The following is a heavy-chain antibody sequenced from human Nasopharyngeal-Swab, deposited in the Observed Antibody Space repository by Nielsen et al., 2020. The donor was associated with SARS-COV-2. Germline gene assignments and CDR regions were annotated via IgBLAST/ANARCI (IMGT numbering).Heavy chain of an antibody. D-gene: IGHD2-2*01. V-gene: IGHV3-48*03. Sequence: GESLKISCAASGFTFSSYEMNWVRQAPGKGLEWVSYISSSGSTIYYADSVKGRFTTSRDNAKNSLYLQMNSLRAEDTAVYYCARDCSSTSCYGYYYYYGMDVWGQGTTVTVSS. CDR3: ARDCSSTSCYGYYYYYGMDV. CDR2: ISSSGSTI. J-gene: IGHJ6*02. CDR1: GFTFSSYE.